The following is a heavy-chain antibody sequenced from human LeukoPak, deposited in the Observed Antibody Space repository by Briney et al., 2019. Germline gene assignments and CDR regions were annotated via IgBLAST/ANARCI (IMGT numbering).Heavy chain of an antibody. V-gene: IGHV4-34*01. CDR3: ARHLLTGYYRFGWFDP. CDR1: GGSFSGYY. Sequence: SETLSLTCAVYGGSFSGYYWSWIRQPPGKGLEWIGEINYSGSTNYNPSLKSRVTISVDTSKNQFSLKLSSVTAADTAVYYCARHLLTGYYRFGWFDPWGQGTLVTVSS. D-gene: IGHD3-9*01. CDR2: INYSGST. J-gene: IGHJ5*02.